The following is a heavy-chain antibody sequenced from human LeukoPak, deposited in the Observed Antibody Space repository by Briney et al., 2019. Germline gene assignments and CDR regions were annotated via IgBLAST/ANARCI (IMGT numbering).Heavy chain of an antibody. Sequence: GGSLRLSCAASGFTFSSYSMNWVRQAPGKGLEWVSGISWNSGSIAYADSVKGRFTISRDNAKNSLYLQMNSLRAEDTALYFCAKDHMGDYYGSGSYYIDYYFDYWGQGTLVTVSS. CDR1: GFTFSSYS. V-gene: IGHV3-9*01. CDR2: ISWNSGSI. D-gene: IGHD3-10*01. J-gene: IGHJ4*02. CDR3: AKDHMGDYYGSGSYYIDYYFDY.